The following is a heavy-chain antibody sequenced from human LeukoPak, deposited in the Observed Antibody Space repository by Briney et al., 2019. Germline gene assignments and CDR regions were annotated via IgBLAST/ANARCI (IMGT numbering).Heavy chain of an antibody. CDR3: ARGASYGSTTPFDY. CDR1: GYIFSSYG. J-gene: IGHJ4*02. Sequence: SVKVSCKASGYIFSSYGISWVRQAPGQGLEWMGGIIPIFGTANYAQKFQGRVTITADESTSTAYMELSSLRSEDTAVYYCARGASYGSTTPFDYWGQGTLVTVSS. D-gene: IGHD5-18*01. CDR2: IIPIFGTA. V-gene: IGHV1-69*13.